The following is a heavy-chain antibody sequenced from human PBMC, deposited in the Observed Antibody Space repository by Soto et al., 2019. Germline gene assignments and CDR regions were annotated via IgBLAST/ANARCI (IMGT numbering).Heavy chain of an antibody. J-gene: IGHJ5*02. V-gene: IGHV4-34*01. Sequence: SETLSLTCAVYGESFSGYYWSWIRQPPGKGLEWIGEINHSGSTKYSPSLQSRVTISIDTSKNQFSLKLSSVTAADTAVYYCARLRTTYSSLDPWGQGTLVTVSS. CDR3: ARLRTTYSSLDP. CDR1: GESFSGYY. D-gene: IGHD1-1*01. CDR2: INHSGST.